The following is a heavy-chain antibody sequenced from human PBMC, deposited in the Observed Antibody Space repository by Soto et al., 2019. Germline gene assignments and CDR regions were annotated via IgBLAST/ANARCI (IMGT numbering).Heavy chain of an antibody. CDR3: ARAPMVRGVIITPDLDY. D-gene: IGHD3-10*01. Sequence: ASVKVSCKASGYTFTSYAMHWVRQAPGQSLEWMGWINAGNGNTKYSQKFQGRVTITRDTSASTAYMELSSLRSEDTAVYYCARAPMVRGVIITPDLDYWGQGTLVTVSS. CDR1: GYTFTSYA. J-gene: IGHJ4*02. CDR2: INAGNGNT. V-gene: IGHV1-3*01.